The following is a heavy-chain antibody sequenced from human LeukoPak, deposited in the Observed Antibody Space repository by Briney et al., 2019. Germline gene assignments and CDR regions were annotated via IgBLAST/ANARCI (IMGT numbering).Heavy chain of an antibody. V-gene: IGHV1-2*02. J-gene: IGHJ4*02. CDR1: GYTFTGYY. CDR2: INPNSGDT. Sequence: GASVNVSCRASGYTFTGYYMHWVRQAPGQGLEWMGWINPNSGDTNYAQKFQGRVTMTRDTSISTAYMELSRLRSDDTAVYYCARDKSGNSGWYSYFDYWGQGTLVTVSS. D-gene: IGHD6-19*01. CDR3: ARDKSGNSGWYSYFDY.